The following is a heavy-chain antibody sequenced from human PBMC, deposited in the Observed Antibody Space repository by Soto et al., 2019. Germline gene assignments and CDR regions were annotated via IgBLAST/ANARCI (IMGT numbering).Heavy chain of an antibody. Sequence: GGSLRLSCAASGFTFSGYAMSWVRQAPGKGLEWVSAISGSGGSTYYADSVKGRFTISRDNSKNTLYLQMNSLRAEDTAVYYCAKDEPGYYDSSGYYYWGQGTLVTVSS. J-gene: IGHJ4*02. CDR1: GFTFSGYA. V-gene: IGHV3-23*01. CDR3: AKDEPGYYDSSGYYY. CDR2: ISGSGGST. D-gene: IGHD3-22*01.